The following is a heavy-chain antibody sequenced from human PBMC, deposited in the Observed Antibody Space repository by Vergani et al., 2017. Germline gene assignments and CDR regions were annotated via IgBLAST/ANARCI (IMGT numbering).Heavy chain of an antibody. CDR1: GFTFSSYA. J-gene: IGHJ4*02. CDR3: ARDPDIVVVPAAINPVY. D-gene: IGHD2-2*02. CDR2: ISYDGSNK. V-gene: IGHV3-30-3*01. Sequence: QVQLVESGGGVVQPGRSLRLSCAASGFTFSSYAMHWVRQAPGKGLEWVAVISYDGSNKYYADSVKGRFTISRDNPKNTLYLQMNSLRAEDTAVYYCARDPDIVVVPAAINPVYWGQGTLVTVSS.